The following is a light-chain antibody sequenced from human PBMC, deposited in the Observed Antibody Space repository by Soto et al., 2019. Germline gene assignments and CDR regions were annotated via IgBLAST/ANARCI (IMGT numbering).Light chain of an antibody. Sequence: DIQLTHAPSFLSASELYRVTITFLASQDIHVFLAWYQHKPGKAPRLLIDSASTLQSGVPSRFSGSRSGTEFTLTISSLQPEDIATYYCQKFNNYPLTFGPGTKVDIK. CDR1: QDIHVF. J-gene: IGKJ3*01. CDR2: SAS. CDR3: QKFNNYPLT. V-gene: IGKV1-9*01.